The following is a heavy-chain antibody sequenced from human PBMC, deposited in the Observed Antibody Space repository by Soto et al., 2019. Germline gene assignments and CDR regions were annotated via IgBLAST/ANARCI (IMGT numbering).Heavy chain of an antibody. CDR3: ARSSVFIVGATTMDLFDY. J-gene: IGHJ4*02. Sequence: QVQLVESGGGVVQPGRSLRLSCAASGFTFSSYAMHWVRQAPGKGLEWVAVISYDGSNKYYADSVKGRFTISRDNSKNTLYLQMNSLRAEDTAVYYCARSSVFIVGATTMDLFDYWGQGTLVTVSS. CDR1: GFTFSSYA. CDR2: ISYDGSNK. D-gene: IGHD1-26*01. V-gene: IGHV3-30-3*01.